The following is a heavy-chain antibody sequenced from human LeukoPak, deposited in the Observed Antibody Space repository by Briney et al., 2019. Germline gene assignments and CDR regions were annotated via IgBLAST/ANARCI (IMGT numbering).Heavy chain of an antibody. Sequence: GGSLRLSCETSGFSFSSYSINWVHQAPGKGLEWVSYIRSSGAMIYYADSVKGRFTISRDNAKKSVYLQMNSLRDEDTAVYYCVRDPDALDYWGQGTQVTVSS. CDR3: VRDPDALDY. CDR1: GFSFSSYS. V-gene: IGHV3-48*02. J-gene: IGHJ4*02. CDR2: IRSSGAMI.